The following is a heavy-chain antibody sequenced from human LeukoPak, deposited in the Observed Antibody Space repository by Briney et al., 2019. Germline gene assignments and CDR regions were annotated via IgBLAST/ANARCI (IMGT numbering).Heavy chain of an antibody. CDR3: AIVDKVTTFSGPFGY. CDR1: GFTFRRSR. D-gene: IGHD2/OR15-2a*01. Sequence: GGSLRLSCAASGFTFRRSRMSWVRQAPGKGLEWVANIKQDGREKYYVDSVKGRFTISRDNAKNSLYLQMNSLRAEDTAVYYCAIVDKVTTFSGPFGYWGQGTLVTVSS. V-gene: IGHV3-7*01. J-gene: IGHJ4*02. CDR2: IKQDGREK.